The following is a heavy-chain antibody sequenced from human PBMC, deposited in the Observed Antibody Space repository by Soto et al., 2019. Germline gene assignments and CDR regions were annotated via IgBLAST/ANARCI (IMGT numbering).Heavy chain of an antibody. CDR2: ISVYNGNT. J-gene: IGHJ3*02. Sequence: QVHLVQSGAEVKRSGASVKVACNTSGYTFTNYGINWVRQAPVQGLEWMGWISVYNGNTNYAQKCQDRATMTTDASTTTDYMELNNLTSDDTAVYYCARVQGEWVVSDVCAIWGQGTMFLVSS. CDR1: GYTFTNYG. CDR3: ARVQGEWVVSDVCAI. D-gene: IGHD6-19*01. V-gene: IGHV1-18*01.